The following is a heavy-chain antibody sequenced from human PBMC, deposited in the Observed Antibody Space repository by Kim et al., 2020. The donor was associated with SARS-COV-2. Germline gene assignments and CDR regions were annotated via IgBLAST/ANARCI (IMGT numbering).Heavy chain of an antibody. V-gene: IGHV1-2*02. J-gene: IGHJ6*02. CDR2: ISPNNGAT. Sequence: ASVKVSCKTSGYPFSGFYIHWVRQAPGQGLEWMGWISPNNGATKYAEASQGRVTMTRDTSINTAYLELSRVKSDDTAIYFCARGSDYHGLDVWGQGPAVTVSS. CDR1: GYPFSGFY. CDR3: ARGSDYHGLDV.